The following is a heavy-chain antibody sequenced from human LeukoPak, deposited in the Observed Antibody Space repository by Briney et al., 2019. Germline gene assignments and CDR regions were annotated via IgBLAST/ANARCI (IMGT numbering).Heavy chain of an antibody. D-gene: IGHD3-10*01. Sequence: GGSLRLSCAASGFTLSSYSMNWVRQAPGKGLEWVSSISSSSSYIYYAESVKGRFTISRDNAKNSLYLQMNSLRAEDTAAYYCARVVGRGPFDYWGQGTLVTVSS. V-gene: IGHV3-21*01. CDR1: GFTLSSYS. J-gene: IGHJ4*02. CDR3: ARVVGRGPFDY. CDR2: ISSSSSYI.